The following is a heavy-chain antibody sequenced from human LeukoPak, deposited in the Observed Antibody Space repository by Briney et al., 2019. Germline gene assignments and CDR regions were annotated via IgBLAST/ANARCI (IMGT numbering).Heavy chain of an antibody. CDR2: INHSGST. CDR1: GGSFSGYY. J-gene: IGHJ6*03. V-gene: IGHV4-34*01. Sequence: PSETLSLTCAVYGGSFSGYYWSWIRQPPGKGLEWIGEINHSGSTNYNPSLKSRVTISVDTSKNQFSLKLSSATAADTAVYYCARKTKQYYDFWSGYSRYYYYYMDVWGKGTTVTVSS. D-gene: IGHD3-3*01. CDR3: ARKTKQYYDFWSGYSRYYYYYMDV.